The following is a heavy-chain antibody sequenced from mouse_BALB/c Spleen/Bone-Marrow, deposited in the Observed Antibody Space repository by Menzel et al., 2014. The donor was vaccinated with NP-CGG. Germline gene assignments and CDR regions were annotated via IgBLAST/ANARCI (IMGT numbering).Heavy chain of an antibody. Sequence: EVQVVESGGGLVQPGGSLRLSCATSGFTFTDYYMNWVRQPPGKALGWLGFIRNKAYSYTTEYSASVKGRFTISRDNSQSILYLQMNILRAEDSATYYCARDMGGLLFDYWGQGTTLPVSS. D-gene: IGHD2-3*01. CDR2: IRNKAYSYTT. CDR1: GFTFTDYY. J-gene: IGHJ2*01. CDR3: ARDMGGLLFDY. V-gene: IGHV7-3*02.